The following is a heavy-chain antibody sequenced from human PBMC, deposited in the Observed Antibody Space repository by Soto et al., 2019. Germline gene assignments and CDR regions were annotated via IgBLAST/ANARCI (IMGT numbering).Heavy chain of an antibody. V-gene: IGHV3-64*01. CDR1: GFTFSSYA. Sequence: EVQLVESGGGLVQPGGSLRLSCAASGFTFSSYAMRWVRQAPGKGLEYVSAISSNGGSTYYANSVKGRFTISRDNSKNTLYLQMGSLRAEDMAVYYCAREAYDFWSGYPPYMDVWGKGTTVTVSS. J-gene: IGHJ6*03. CDR2: ISSNGGST. CDR3: AREAYDFWSGYPPYMDV. D-gene: IGHD3-3*01.